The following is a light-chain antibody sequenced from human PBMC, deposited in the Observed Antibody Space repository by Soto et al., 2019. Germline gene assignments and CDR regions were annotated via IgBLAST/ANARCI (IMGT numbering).Light chain of an antibody. J-gene: IGKJ2*01. Sequence: DIQMTQSPSSLSASVGDRVTITCQASQDISNYLNWYQQKPGKAPKLLIYDASNLETGVPSRFSGSGSGTDFTFTISRLQPEDIATYYCQQYDTLPLRGTVGQGTKLEIK. CDR2: DAS. V-gene: IGKV1-33*01. CDR3: QQYDTLPLRGT. CDR1: QDISNY.